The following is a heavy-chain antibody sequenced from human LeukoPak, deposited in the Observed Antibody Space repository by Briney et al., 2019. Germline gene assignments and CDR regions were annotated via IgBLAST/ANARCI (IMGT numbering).Heavy chain of an antibody. V-gene: IGHV1-18*01. J-gene: IGHJ4*02. CDR1: GYTFTSYG. CDR3: ASSFWSGSPFDY. Sequence: ASVKVSCKASGYTFTSYGISWVRQAPGQGLEWMGWISAYNGNTNYAQKLQGRVTMTTDTSTSTAYMELRSLRSDDTAVYYCASSFWSGSPFDYWGQGTLVTVSS. D-gene: IGHD3-3*01. CDR2: ISAYNGNT.